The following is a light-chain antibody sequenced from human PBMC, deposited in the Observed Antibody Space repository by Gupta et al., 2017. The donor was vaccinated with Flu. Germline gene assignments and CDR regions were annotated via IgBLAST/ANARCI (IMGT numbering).Light chain of an antibody. CDR3: QQFYTTPLA. CDR2: WAS. CDR1: QSDLHSSNNKNY. Sequence: DIVMTQSPDSLAVSLGERATFNCTSSQSDLHSSNNKNYLAWYQQKPGQPPKLLIHWASTRQSGVPDRFSGSGSGTDFTLTISSLQAEDVAVYYCQQFYTTPLAFGPGTKVQIK. V-gene: IGKV4-1*01. J-gene: IGKJ3*01.